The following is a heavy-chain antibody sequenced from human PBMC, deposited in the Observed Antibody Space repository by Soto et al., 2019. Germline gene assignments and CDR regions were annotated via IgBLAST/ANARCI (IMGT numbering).Heavy chain of an antibody. J-gene: IGHJ6*02. CDR3: ATQGFGTLHGLVDV. D-gene: IGHD1-7*01. Sequence: SETLSLTCTVSGGSIPSITNHYCSWIRQPPGKGLEWIGYISYSGHTSYNPSLKSRVILSVDTSKNQVSLNLASVTAADTAVYYCATQGFGTLHGLVDVWGQGTTVT. V-gene: IGHV4-59*08. CDR2: ISYSGHT. CDR1: GGSIPSITNHY.